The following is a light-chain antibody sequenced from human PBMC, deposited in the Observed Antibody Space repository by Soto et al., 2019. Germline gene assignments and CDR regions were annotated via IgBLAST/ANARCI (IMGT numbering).Light chain of an antibody. V-gene: IGKV3-15*01. CDR3: QQYGSSPRT. J-gene: IGKJ1*01. CDR1: QSVSSN. CDR2: GAS. Sequence: EIVMTQSPATLSVSPGERVTLSCRASQSVSSNLAWYQQKPGQAPRLLIYGASTRATGIPVRFSGSGSGTEFTLTISSLQSEDFAVYYCQQYGSSPRTFGQGTKVDIK.